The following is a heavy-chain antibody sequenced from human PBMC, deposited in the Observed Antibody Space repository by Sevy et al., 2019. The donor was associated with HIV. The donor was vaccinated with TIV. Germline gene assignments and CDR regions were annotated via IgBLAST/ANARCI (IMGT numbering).Heavy chain of an antibody. Sequence: SETLSLTCTVSGGSISSGSYYWSWIRQPAGKGLEWIGRIYTSGSTNYNPSLKSRVTISVDTSKNQFSLKLSSVTAADTAVYYCATVGSGYSYGKHYYYMDVWGKGTTVTVSS. J-gene: IGHJ6*03. CDR1: GGSISSGSYY. CDR3: ATVGSGYSYGKHYYYMDV. D-gene: IGHD5-18*01. CDR2: IYTSGST. V-gene: IGHV4-61*02.